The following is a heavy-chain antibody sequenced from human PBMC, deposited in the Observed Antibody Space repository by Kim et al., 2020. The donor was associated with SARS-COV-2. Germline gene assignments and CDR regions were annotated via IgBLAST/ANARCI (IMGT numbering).Heavy chain of an antibody. CDR3: ARDDTIDRRGWFDP. Sequence: SETLSLTCTVSGGSISSSSYYWGWIRQPPGKGLEWIGSIYYSGSTYYNPSLKSRVTISVDTSKNQFSLKLSSVTAADTAVYYCARDDTIDRRGWFDPWGQGTLVTVSS. CDR1: GGSISSSSYY. CDR2: IYYSGST. J-gene: IGHJ5*02. V-gene: IGHV4-39*07.